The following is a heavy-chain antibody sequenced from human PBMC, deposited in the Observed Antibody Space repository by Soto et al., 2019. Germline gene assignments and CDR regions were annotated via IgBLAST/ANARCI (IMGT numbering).Heavy chain of an antibody. J-gene: IGHJ3*01. D-gene: IGHD3-9*01. CDR2: VTPSTGGT. Sequence: QVQLVQSGAEVKKPGASVMVSCKASGYTFSDYYVHWVRQAPGQGLEWMGWVTPSTGGTNYAQKFRGRVTMTSDTSTSTAYMELSGLRSDDTAVYYCARALRTDWYTAFAFWGQGTLVAVSS. CDR3: ARALRTDWYTAFAF. CDR1: GYTFSDYY. V-gene: IGHV1-2*02.